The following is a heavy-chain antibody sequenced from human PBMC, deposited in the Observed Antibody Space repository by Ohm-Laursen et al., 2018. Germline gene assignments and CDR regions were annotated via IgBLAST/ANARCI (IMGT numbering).Heavy chain of an antibody. CDR1: GFTFSSDT. D-gene: IGHD1-26*01. V-gene: IGHV3-33*08. J-gene: IGHJ4*02. CDR2: IWYDGSNK. Sequence: SLRLSCAASGFTFSSDTMSWVRQAPGKGLEWVAVIWYDGSNKYYADSVEGRFTFSRDNSKNTLFLQMNSLRAEDTAIYYCARDRGGSHYVDYWGQGTLVTVSS. CDR3: ARDRGGSHYVDY.